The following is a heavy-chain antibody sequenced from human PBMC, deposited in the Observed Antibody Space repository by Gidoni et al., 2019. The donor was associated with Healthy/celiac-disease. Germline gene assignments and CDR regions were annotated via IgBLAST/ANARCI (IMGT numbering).Heavy chain of an antibody. CDR2: IIPIFGTA. Sequence: QVPLVQSGAEVQKPGSSVKVSCKASGGTFSSYAISWVRQAPGQGPEWMGGIIPIFGTANYAQKFQGRVTITADKSTSTAYMELSSLRAEDTAVYYCARDGSLGGSYWYFQHWGQGTLVTVSS. D-gene: IGHD1-26*01. CDR3: ARDGSLGGSYWYFQH. V-gene: IGHV1-69*06. J-gene: IGHJ1*01. CDR1: GGTFSSYA.